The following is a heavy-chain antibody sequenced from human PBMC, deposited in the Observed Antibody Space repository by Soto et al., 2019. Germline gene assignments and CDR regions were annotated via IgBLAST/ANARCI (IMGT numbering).Heavy chain of an antibody. D-gene: IGHD3-10*01. CDR3: ARLVRGVMWDYFDY. V-gene: IGHV1-18*01. Sequence: QVQLVQSGAEVKKPGASVKVSCKASGYTFTSYGISWVRQAPGQGVEWMGWISAYNGNTNYAQKLQARVTMTTVTSTSTAYMELRSLRSDDTAVYYCARLVRGVMWDYFDYWGQGTLVTVSS. J-gene: IGHJ4*02. CDR1: GYTFTSYG. CDR2: ISAYNGNT.